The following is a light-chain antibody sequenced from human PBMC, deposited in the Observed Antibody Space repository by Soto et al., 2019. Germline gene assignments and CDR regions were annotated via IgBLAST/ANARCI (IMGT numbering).Light chain of an antibody. V-gene: IGLV1-51*01. CDR1: ASNIGNNS. CDR2: DDN. CDR3: GTWDTSLPACV. Sequence: QSVLTQPPSVSAAPGQSVTMSCSGSASNIGNNSVSWYQQLPGAAPKLLIYDDNNRPSGIPDRFSGSKSGTSATLGITGLQTGDEADYYCGTWDTSLPACVFGPGTKVTVL. J-gene: IGLJ1*01.